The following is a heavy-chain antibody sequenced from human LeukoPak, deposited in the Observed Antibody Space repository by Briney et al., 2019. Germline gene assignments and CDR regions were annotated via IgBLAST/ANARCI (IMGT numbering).Heavy chain of an antibody. CDR2: IYYSGST. CDR1: VGSTITYY. V-gene: IGHV4-59*08. CDR3: ARVPCCLPYTWFAP. Sequence: SETLSLTCTVSVGSTITYYWSWIRHPPRKRLDWIGHIYYSGSTNSTPPPTSRVPLSVDTSKNQSSLKLSSATAADTAPYYCARVPCCLPYTWFAPWGQGTLVIVSS. J-gene: IGHJ5*02. D-gene: IGHD5/OR15-5a*01.